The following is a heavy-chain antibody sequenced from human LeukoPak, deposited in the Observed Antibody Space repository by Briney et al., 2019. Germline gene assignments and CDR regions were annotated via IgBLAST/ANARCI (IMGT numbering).Heavy chain of an antibody. Sequence: PGGCLRLSCAASGFTSTTYEMNWVSQAPGQGLEWVSYISSSGSNIYYADSVKGRFTISRDNAKNSLYLQMNSLRAEDTAVYYCARDPGDCGGDCDDYWGQGTLVTVSS. CDR1: GFTSTTYE. D-gene: IGHD2-21*02. J-gene: IGHJ4*02. CDR3: ARDPGDCGGDCDDY. CDR2: ISSSGSNI. V-gene: IGHV3-48*03.